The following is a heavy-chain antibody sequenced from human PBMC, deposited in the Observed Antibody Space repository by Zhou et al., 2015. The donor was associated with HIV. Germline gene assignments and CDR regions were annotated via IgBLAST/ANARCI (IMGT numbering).Heavy chain of an antibody. CDR2: INPSGGSI. V-gene: IGHV1-46*01. Sequence: QVQLVQSGAEVKKPGASVKISCKASGYTFTSYDIHWVRQAPGQGLEWMGVINPSGGSISYAQKFQGRVTMTRDTSTSTVDMELSSLRFEDTAVYYCTRGLGGATWGQGNPGHRLL. D-gene: IGHD3-16*01. CDR1: GYTFTSYD. CDR3: TRGLGGAT. J-gene: IGHJ4*02.